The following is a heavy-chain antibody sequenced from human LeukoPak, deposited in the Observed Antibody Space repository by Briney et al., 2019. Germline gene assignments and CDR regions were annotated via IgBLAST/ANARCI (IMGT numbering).Heavy chain of an antibody. CDR1: GGSISSYY. Sequence: PSETLSLTCTVSGGSISSYYWSWIRQPAGKGLEWIGSIYYNGSTYYNPSLKSRVTILIDMSKNQFSLKLSSVTAADTAVYYCTRSVLASRSNPFDYWGQGTLVTVSS. CDR2: IYYNGST. J-gene: IGHJ4*02. CDR3: TRSVLASRSNPFDY. D-gene: IGHD6-6*01. V-gene: IGHV4-4*07.